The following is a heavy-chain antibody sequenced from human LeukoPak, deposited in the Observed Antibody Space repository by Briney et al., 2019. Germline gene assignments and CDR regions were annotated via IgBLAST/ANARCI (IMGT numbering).Heavy chain of an antibody. V-gene: IGHV4-59*01. J-gene: IGHJ4*02. Sequence: SETLSLTCTVSDGAISGYYWGWIRQPPGKAPDWIGHIHFGGSAIYNPSLTGRVTISVDTTKNHFSLKLTSVTAADTAVYYCARGYSTSWTYYYDYWGQGALVIFSS. CDR2: IHFGGSA. CDR1: DGAISGYY. CDR3: ARGYSTSWTYYYDY. D-gene: IGHD6-13*01.